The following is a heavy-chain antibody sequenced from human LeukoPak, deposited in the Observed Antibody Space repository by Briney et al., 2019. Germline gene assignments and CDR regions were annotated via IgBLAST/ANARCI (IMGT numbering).Heavy chain of an antibody. CDR3: AKDEDYYDSSGRSPYFDH. Sequence: GGSLRLSCAASGFTFSSYGMHWVRQAPGKGLAWVAVISYDGSDKYYADSVKGRFTISRDNSKNTLYLQMNSLRAEDTAVYYCAKDEDYYDSSGRSPYFDHWGQGTLVTVSS. CDR1: GFTFSSYG. J-gene: IGHJ4*02. V-gene: IGHV3-30*18. CDR2: ISYDGSDK. D-gene: IGHD3-22*01.